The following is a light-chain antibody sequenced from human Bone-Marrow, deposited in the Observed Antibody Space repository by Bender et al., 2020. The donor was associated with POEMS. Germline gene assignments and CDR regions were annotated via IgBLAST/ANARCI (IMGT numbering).Light chain of an antibody. Sequence: QSALTQPASVSGFPGQSVTISCTGTSSDIGYFNYVSWYQQHPGKAPKLIISAVNQRPSGVPDRFSGSKSGNTASLTVSGLQPDDEADYYCSSYAGNNVVFGGGTKLTVL. CDR3: SSYAGNNVV. CDR2: AVN. J-gene: IGLJ2*01. CDR1: SSDIGYFNY. V-gene: IGLV2-8*01.